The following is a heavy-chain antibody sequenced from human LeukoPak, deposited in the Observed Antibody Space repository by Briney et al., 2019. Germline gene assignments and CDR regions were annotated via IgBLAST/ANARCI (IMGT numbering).Heavy chain of an antibody. CDR3: ARGRGDVDTAIVDGGIDY. CDR2: INHSGST. CDR1: GGSFSGYY. J-gene: IGHJ4*02. D-gene: IGHD5-18*01. Sequence: SETLSLTCAIYGGSFSGYYWSWIRQPPGKGLECIGEINHSGSTNYNPSLKSRVTISVDTSKNQFSLKLSSVTAADTAVYYCARGRGDVDTAIVDGGIDYWGQGTLVTVSS. V-gene: IGHV4-34*01.